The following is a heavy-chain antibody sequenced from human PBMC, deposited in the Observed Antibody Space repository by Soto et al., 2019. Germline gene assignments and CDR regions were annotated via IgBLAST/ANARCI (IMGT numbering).Heavy chain of an antibody. J-gene: IGHJ4*02. CDR1: GFTFSSYG. Sequence: QVQLVESGGGVVQPGRSLRLSCAASGFTFSSYGMHWVRQAPGKGLEWVAVIWYDGSNKYYADSVKGRFTISRDNSKNTLNLKMNSLRAEDTAVYYCARGGEGIDYWGQGTLVTVSS. CDR3: ARGGEGIDY. CDR2: IWYDGSNK. D-gene: IGHD3-16*01. V-gene: IGHV3-33*01.